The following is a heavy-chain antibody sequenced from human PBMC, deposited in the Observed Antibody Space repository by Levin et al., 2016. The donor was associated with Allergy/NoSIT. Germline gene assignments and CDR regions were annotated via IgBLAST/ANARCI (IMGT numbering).Heavy chain of an antibody. CDR3: AREGYDYPYYFDY. V-gene: IGHV3-21*01. D-gene: IGHD3-16*01. J-gene: IGHJ4*02. CDR2: IGTSSSYI. CDR1: GFDISTYT. Sequence: GESLKISCAASGFDISTYTMNWVRQAPGKGLEWLSSIGTSSSYIYYADSVKGRFTISRDNAKNSLSLQLNSLRAEDTAVYYCAREGYDYPYYFDYWGQGSLVTVSS.